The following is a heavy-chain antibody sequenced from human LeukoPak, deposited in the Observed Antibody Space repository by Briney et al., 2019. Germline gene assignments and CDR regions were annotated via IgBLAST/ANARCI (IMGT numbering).Heavy chain of an antibody. CDR2: INPKTGGT. CDR1: GYTFIGYY. Sequence: ASVKVSCKASGYTFIGYYLIWVRQAPGQGLEWMGWINPKTGGTQYAQKFQGRVTMTRDTSISTAYMELSRLSSDDTAVYFCARGPRGAPRGLDSWGQGTLVTVSS. V-gene: IGHV1-2*02. J-gene: IGHJ5*01. CDR3: ARGPRGAPRGLDS. D-gene: IGHD2-21*01.